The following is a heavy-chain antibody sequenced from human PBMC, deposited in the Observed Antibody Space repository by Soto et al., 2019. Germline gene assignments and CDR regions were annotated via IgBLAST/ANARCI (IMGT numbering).Heavy chain of an antibody. Sequence: SETLSLTCAVSGGSISSTNWWSWVRQPPGKGLEWIGEIYHSGSTNYNPSLKSRVTISVDKSKNQFSLSLSSVTAADPAVYYCARDGQQHLASAYWGQGTLVTVSS. J-gene: IGHJ1*01. CDR2: IYHSGST. V-gene: IGHV4-4*02. D-gene: IGHD6-13*01. CDR1: GGSISSTNW. CDR3: ARDGQQHLASAY.